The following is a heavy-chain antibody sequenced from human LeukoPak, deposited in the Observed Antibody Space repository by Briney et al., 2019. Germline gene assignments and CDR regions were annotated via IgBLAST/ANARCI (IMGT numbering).Heavy chain of an antibody. D-gene: IGHD5-18*01. CDR2: ISGSGGST. J-gene: IGHJ4*02. V-gene: IGHV3-23*01. CDR1: GFTFSSYA. Sequence: GGSLRLSCAASGFTFSSYAMSWVRQAPGKGLAWVSGISGSGGSTYHADSVKGRFTISRDNSRNTLHLQMNSLRAEDTAVYYCANERGYNYGYSFDYWGQGTLVTVSS. CDR3: ANERGYNYGYSFDY.